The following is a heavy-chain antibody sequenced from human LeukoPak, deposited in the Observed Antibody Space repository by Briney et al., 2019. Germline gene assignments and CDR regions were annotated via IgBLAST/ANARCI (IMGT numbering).Heavy chain of an antibody. J-gene: IGHJ5*02. V-gene: IGHV4-59*01. CDR2: IYYSGST. D-gene: IGHD3-10*01. CDR3: ARDQVNYGSGSYPSHNWFDP. Sequence: SETLSLTCTVSGGSISSYYWSWIRQPPGKGLEWIGDIYYSGSTNYNPSLKSRVTISVDTSKNQFSLKLSSVTAADTAVYYCARDQVNYGSGSYPSHNWFDPWGQGTLVTVSS. CDR1: GGSISSYY.